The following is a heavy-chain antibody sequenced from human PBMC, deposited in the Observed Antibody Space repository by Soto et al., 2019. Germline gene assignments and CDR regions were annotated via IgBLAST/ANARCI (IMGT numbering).Heavy chain of an antibody. Sequence: QITLNESGPTVVRPTETLTLTCRFSGFSLTTSGVAVGWIRQSPGKAPEWLALIYWDDDKRYSASLKSRLTITKDTSKNQVVLTVSDLDPTDTATYSCAHRVLRTVFGLVTTTAIYFDFWGQGTPVAVSS. J-gene: IGHJ4*02. D-gene: IGHD3-3*01. CDR3: AHRVLRTVFGLVTTTAIYFDF. CDR2: IYWDDDK. CDR1: GFSLTTSGVA. V-gene: IGHV2-5*02.